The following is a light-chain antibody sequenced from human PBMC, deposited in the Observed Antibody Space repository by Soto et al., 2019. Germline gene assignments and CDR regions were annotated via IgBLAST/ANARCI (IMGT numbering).Light chain of an antibody. Sequence: QSVLTQPPSVSGAPGQRVTISCTGGSSNIGAGSDVHWYQHLPGTAPKLLIYGSDNRPSGVPDRFSGSKSGTSASLAITGLQAEDEADYYCSSYTSSTNYVFGTGTKLTVL. V-gene: IGLV1-40*01. CDR3: SSYTSSTNYV. CDR1: SSNIGAGSD. CDR2: GSD. J-gene: IGLJ1*01.